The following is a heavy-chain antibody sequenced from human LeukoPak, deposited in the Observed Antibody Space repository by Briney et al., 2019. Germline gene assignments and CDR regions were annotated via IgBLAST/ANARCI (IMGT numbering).Heavy chain of an antibody. CDR1: GGTFSSYA. Sequence: SVKVSCKASGGTFSSYAISWVRQAPGQGLEWMGGIIPIFDTANYAQKFQGRVTITADKSTSTAYMELSSLRSDDTAVYYCARGNDFWSGYYFDYWGQGTLVTVSS. CDR2: IIPIFDTA. CDR3: ARGNDFWSGYYFDY. V-gene: IGHV1-69*06. D-gene: IGHD3-3*01. J-gene: IGHJ4*02.